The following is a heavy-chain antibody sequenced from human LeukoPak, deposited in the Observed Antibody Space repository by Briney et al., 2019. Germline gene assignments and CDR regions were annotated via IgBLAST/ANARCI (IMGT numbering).Heavy chain of an antibody. J-gene: IGHJ4*02. D-gene: IGHD3-16*01. V-gene: IGHV4-59*01. Sequence: SETLSLTCTVSGGSISSYYWSWIRQPPGKGLEWIGHIFYSGSANFNPSLKSRVTVSVDTSKNQFSLELSSVTAADTAVYYCARAGGTKKELDYWGQGTLVTVSS. CDR1: GGSISSYY. CDR2: IFYSGSA. CDR3: ARAGGTKKELDY.